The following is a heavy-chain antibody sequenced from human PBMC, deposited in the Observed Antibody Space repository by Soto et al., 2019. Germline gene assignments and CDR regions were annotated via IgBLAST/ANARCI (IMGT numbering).Heavy chain of an antibody. D-gene: IGHD3-10*01. V-gene: IGHV4-31*03. CDR1: GGSINSGNYY. J-gene: IGHJ3*02. CDR3: ARVRGYAFDI. Sequence: QVQLQESGPGLVKPSQTLSLNCSVSGGSINSGNYYWSWIRQHAGQGPEWIGYIYYSGTTYYNPSLKSRVTISIDTSKNQFSLEMSSVTAADTAVYYCARVRGYAFDIRGQGTMVTVSS. CDR2: IYYSGTT.